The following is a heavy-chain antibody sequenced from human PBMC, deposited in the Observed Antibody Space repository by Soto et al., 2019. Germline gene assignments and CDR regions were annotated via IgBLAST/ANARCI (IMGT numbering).Heavy chain of an antibody. D-gene: IGHD6-13*01. CDR1: GDSVSSNSSA. J-gene: IGHJ4*02. CDR2: TYYRSKWYN. Sequence: SLTLSLTCAISGDSVSSNSSAWNWIRHSPARGLEWLGRTYYRSKWYNDYAVSVKSRITINTDTSKNQVSLQLNSVTPEDTAVYYCARELVPIYFDYPGQATMVTVSS. V-gene: IGHV6-1*01. CDR3: ARELVPIYFDY.